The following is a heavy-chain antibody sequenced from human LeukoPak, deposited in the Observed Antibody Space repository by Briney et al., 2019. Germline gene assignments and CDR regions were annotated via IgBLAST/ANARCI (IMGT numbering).Heavy chain of an antibody. CDR2: IRYDGSNK. CDR1: GFTFRSYG. CDR3: AKDEIPELPFGVVGY. V-gene: IGHV3-30*02. D-gene: IGHD3-16*01. J-gene: IGHJ4*02. Sequence: GGSLRLSCAASGFTFRSYGMHWVRQAPGKGLEWVAFIRYDGSNKYYRDSMKGRFTISSTNSKNNLYLQENSMSLEVPAVYYCAKDEIPELPFGVVGYWGEGTLVTVSS.